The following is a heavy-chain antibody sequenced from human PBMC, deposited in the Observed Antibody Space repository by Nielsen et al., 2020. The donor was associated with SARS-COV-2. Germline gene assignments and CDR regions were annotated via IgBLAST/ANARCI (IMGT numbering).Heavy chain of an antibody. D-gene: IGHD6-19*01. CDR3: ARDSSGWYMVY. CDR1: GFTFSTYA. V-gene: IGHV3-30*04. Sequence: GSLRLSCAASGFTFSTYAMHWVRQAPGKGLEWVAVISYDGSNKYYADSVKGRFTISRDNSKNTLYLQMNSLRAEDTAVYYCARDSSGWYMVYWGQGTLVTVSS. J-gene: IGHJ4*02. CDR2: ISYDGSNK.